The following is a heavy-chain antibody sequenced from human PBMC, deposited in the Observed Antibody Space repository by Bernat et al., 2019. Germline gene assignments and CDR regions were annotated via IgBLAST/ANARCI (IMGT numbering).Heavy chain of an antibody. J-gene: IGHJ4*02. D-gene: IGHD1-20*01. Sequence: QVQLVESGGGVVQPGRSLRLSCAASGFTFSSYGMHWVRQAPGKGLEWVAVIPHDGSNKYYGDSVKGRFSISRDNSKNTLYLQMNSLRAEDTAVYYCARFITGTTGYFDYWGQGTLVTVSS. CDR1: GFTFSSYG. CDR2: IPHDGSNK. CDR3: ARFITGTTGYFDY. V-gene: IGHV3-30*03.